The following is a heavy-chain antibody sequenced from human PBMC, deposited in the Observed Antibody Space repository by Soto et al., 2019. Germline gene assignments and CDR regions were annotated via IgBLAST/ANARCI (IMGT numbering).Heavy chain of an antibody. CDR2: IKSKTDGGTT. D-gene: IGHD3-10*01. J-gene: IGHJ4*02. V-gene: IGHV3-15*01. CDR1: GFTFSNAW. CDR3: TTDGEEYYYGSGSYYFDY. Sequence: GGSLRLSCAASGFTFSNAWMSWVRQAPGKGLEWVGRIKSKTDGGTTYYAAPVKGRFTISRDDSKNTLYLQMNSLKTEDTAVYYCTTDGEEYYYGSGSYYFDYWGQGTLVTVSS.